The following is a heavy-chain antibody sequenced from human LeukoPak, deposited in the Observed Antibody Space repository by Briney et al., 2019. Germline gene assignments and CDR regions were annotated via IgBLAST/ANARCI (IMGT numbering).Heavy chain of an antibody. CDR2: ISSSSSYI. J-gene: IGHJ4*02. Sequence: PGGSLRLSCEGSGFTFSNYWMGWVRQAPGKGLEWVSSISSSSSYIYYADSVKGRFTISRDNAKNSLYLQMNSLRAEDTAVYYCARGVGSGYPYYFDYWGQGTLVTVSS. D-gene: IGHD5-12*01. CDR1: GFTFSNYW. CDR3: ARGVGSGYPYYFDY. V-gene: IGHV3-21*01.